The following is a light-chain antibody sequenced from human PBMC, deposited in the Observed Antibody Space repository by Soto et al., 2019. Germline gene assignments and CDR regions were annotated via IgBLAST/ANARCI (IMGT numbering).Light chain of an antibody. CDR2: EVS. CDR1: SSDVGGYNY. V-gene: IGLV2-14*01. CDR3: SSYTSSSTPLI. Sequence: ALTQPASVSGSPGQSITISCTGTSSDVGGYNYVSWYQQHPGKAPKLMIYEVSNRPSGVSNRFSGSKSGNTASLTISGLQAEDEADYYCSSYTSSSTPLIFGTGTKVTVL. J-gene: IGLJ1*01.